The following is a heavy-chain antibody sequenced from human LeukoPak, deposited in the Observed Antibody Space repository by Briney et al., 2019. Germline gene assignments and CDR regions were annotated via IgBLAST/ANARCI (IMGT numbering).Heavy chain of an antibody. CDR3: ARHKMVRGIGYYYYMDV. CDR2: IYYNGST. J-gene: IGHJ6*03. V-gene: IGHV4-39*01. CDR1: GGAISTSSYY. Sequence: SETLSLTCTVSGGAISTSSYYWGWIRQPPGKGLQWIGSIYYNGSTYYNPSLKSRVIISVDTSKNQFSLKLSSVTAADTAVYYCARHKMVRGIGYYYYMDVWGKGTTVTISS. D-gene: IGHD3-10*01.